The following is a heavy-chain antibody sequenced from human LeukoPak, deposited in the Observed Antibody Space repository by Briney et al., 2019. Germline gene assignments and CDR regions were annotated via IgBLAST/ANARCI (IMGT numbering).Heavy chain of an antibody. J-gene: IGHJ5*02. CDR1: GGSISSSSYW. V-gene: IGHV4-39*01. CDR3: ARRPPAGGTDWFDP. D-gene: IGHD2-8*02. Sequence: SETLSLTCTVSGGSISSSSYWWGWIRQPPGKGLEWIGSIFYSGSTYYNPSLKSRVTISVDTSKNQLSLKLSSVTAADTAVYYCARRPPAGGTDWFDPWGQGTLVTISS. CDR2: IFYSGST.